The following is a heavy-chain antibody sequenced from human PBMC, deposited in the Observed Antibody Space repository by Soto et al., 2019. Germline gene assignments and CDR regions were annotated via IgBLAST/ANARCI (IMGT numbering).Heavy chain of an antibody. Sequence: GGSLRLSCATSGFTFNNHAMSWIRQAPGKGLEWVSSISDGGGIRYYADSVKGRFTVSRDNAKDSLWLQVSSLRAEDTAVYYCAREGMTTASAYYYYYGMDVWGQGTTVTVSS. CDR1: GFTFNNHA. V-gene: IGHV3-23*01. D-gene: IGHD4-17*01. J-gene: IGHJ6*02. CDR2: ISDGGGIR. CDR3: AREGMTTASAYYYYYGMDV.